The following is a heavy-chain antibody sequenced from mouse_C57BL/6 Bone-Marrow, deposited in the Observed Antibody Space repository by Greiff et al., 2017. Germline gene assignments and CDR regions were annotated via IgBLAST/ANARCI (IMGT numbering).Heavy chain of an antibody. CDR1: GYTFTDYY. D-gene: IGHD2-4*01. J-gene: IGHJ3*01. Sequence: QVQLQQSGAELVKPGASVKISCKASGYTFTDYYINWVKQRPGQGLAWIGKIGPGSGSTYYNEKFKGKATLTADKSSSTAYMQLSSLTSEDSAVYFCARRGGIYYDYGGFAYWGQGTLVTVSA. CDR3: ARRGGIYYDYGGFAY. CDR2: IGPGSGST. V-gene: IGHV1-77*01.